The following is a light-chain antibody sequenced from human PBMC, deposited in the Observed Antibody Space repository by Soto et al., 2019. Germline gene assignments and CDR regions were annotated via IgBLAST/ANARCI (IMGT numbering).Light chain of an antibody. J-gene: IGLJ1*01. Sequence: QSALTQPASVSGSPGQSITISCTGTSSDVGGYNYVSWYQLHPGKAPKLIIYEVNNRPSGPSNRFSGSKSGNTASLTIPGLQADDEGDYYCSSYTSDTSPYVFGTGTKVTVL. CDR1: SSDVGGYNY. CDR2: EVN. V-gene: IGLV2-14*01. CDR3: SSYTSDTSPYV.